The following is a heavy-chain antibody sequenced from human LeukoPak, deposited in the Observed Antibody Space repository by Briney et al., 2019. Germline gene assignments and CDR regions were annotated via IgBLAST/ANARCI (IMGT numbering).Heavy chain of an antibody. J-gene: IGHJ5*02. Sequence: GGSLRLSCAASGFTFSSYSMNWVRQAPGKGLEWVSSISSSSSYIYYADSVKGRFTISRDNAKNSLYLQMNSLRAEDTAVYYCARAVNWNYGGWFDPWGQGTLVTVSS. D-gene: IGHD1-7*01. CDR1: GFTFSSYS. V-gene: IGHV3-21*01. CDR2: ISSSSSYI. CDR3: ARAVNWNYGGWFDP.